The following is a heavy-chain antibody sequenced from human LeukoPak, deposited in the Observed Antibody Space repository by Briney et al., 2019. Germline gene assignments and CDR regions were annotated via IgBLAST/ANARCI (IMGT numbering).Heavy chain of an antibody. CDR1: GFTFSSYG. D-gene: IGHD2-2*01. Sequence: PGGSLRLSCAASGFTFSSYGMHWVRQAPGKGLDWVGVIWFDGSNRYYADSVKGRFTISRDNSKNTLYLQVNSVRAEDTAVYYCARDTSSYYDYWGQGALVTVSS. J-gene: IGHJ4*02. V-gene: IGHV3-33*08. CDR2: IWFDGSNR. CDR3: ARDTSSYYDY.